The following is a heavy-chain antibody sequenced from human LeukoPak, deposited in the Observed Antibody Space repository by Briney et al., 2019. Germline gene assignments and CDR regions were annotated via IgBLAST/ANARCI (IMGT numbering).Heavy chain of an antibody. V-gene: IGHV3-23*01. CDR1: GFTFSTYA. D-gene: IGHD2-15*01. J-gene: IGHJ4*02. CDR3: AKDGSGNGCPNYYFDY. CDR2: ISGSGGGT. Sequence: GGSMRLSCAASGFTFSTYAMSWVRQAPGKGLEWVSTISGSGGGTYYADSVKGRFTISRDNSKNTLHLQMNSLRAEDAAVYYCAKDGSGNGCPNYYFDYWGQGTLVTVSS.